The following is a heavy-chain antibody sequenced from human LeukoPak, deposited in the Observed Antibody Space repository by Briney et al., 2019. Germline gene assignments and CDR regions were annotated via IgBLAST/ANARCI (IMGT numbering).Heavy chain of an antibody. CDR1: GFTFSSYG. V-gene: IGHV3-33*01. J-gene: IGHJ4*02. CDR3: ARDGVPTTVTNVASPAVPFDY. CDR2: IWYDGSNE. Sequence: GGSLRLSCAASGFTFSSYGMHWVRQAPGKGLEWVAVIWYDGSNEYYADSVKGRFTISRDNSKNTLYLQMNSLRAEDTAVYYCARDGVPTTVTNVASPAVPFDYWGQGTLVTVSS. D-gene: IGHD4-17*01.